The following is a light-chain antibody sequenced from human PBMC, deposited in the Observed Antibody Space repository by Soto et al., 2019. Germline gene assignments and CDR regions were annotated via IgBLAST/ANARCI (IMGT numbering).Light chain of an antibody. Sequence: DIQMTQSPSSLSASVEDRVTITFRASQTIRTYLNWYQQKPGKAPTLLIHGASSLQSGVPPRYSGSGYGTDFTLTISSLQPEDFATYYCQQANSFPIAFGHGTLLE. CDR1: QTIRTY. V-gene: IGKV1-39*01. J-gene: IGKJ5*01. CDR3: QQANSFPIA. CDR2: GAS.